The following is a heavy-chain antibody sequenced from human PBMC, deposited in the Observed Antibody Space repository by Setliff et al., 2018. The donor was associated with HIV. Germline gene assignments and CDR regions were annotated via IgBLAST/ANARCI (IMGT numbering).Heavy chain of an antibody. CDR3: ATRDCGDDCYFDY. CDR2: IYYSGST. CDR1: GGSISSGDYY. J-gene: IGHJ4*02. Sequence: SETLSLTCTVSGGSISSGDYYWSWIRQYPGQGLEWIGYIYYSGSTYYNPSLKSRVTISVDTSKNQFSVRLSSVTAADTAVYYCATRDCGDDCYFDYWGQGTLVTVSS. D-gene: IGHD2-21*01. V-gene: IGHV4-31*03.